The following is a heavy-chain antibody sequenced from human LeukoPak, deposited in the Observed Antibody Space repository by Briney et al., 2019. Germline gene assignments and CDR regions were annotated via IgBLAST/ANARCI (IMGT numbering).Heavy chain of an antibody. J-gene: IGHJ3*02. CDR2: INHSGST. CDR1: GGSFSGYY. V-gene: IGHV4-34*01. CDR3: AKTLSAAFDI. Sequence: SETLSLTCAVYGGSFSGYYWSWIRQPPGKGLEWIGEINHSGSTNHNPSLKSRVTISVDTSKNQFSLKLSSVTAADTAVYYCAKTLSAAFDIWGQGTMVTVSS.